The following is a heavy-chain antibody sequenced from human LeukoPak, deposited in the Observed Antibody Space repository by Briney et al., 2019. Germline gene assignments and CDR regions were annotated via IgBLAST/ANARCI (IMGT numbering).Heavy chain of an antibody. V-gene: IGHV4-4*07. Sequence: SETLSLTCTVSGGSIRSQYWSWIRQPAGRGLEWLGRIYASGSTNYSPSLKGRATMSLDTSKNQFSLKLFSVTAADTAVYFCARDVSSWPFFDSWGQGTQVTVSS. CDR2: IYASGST. CDR3: ARDVSSWPFFDS. CDR1: GGSIRSQY. J-gene: IGHJ4*02. D-gene: IGHD6-13*01.